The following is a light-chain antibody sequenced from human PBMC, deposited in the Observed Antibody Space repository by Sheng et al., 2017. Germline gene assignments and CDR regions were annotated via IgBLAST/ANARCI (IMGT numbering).Light chain of an antibody. CDR1: GHWQF. V-gene: IGKV1-NL1*01. J-gene: IGKJ4*01. CDR3: QQYYSTLGLT. Sequence: DIQMTQSPSSLSASVGRQSHHHLPGESGHWQFFSLVSAEPGKAPKLLLYAASRLESGVPXRFSGSGSGTDYTLTISSLQPEDFATYYCQQYYSTLGLTFGGGTKVEIK. CDR2: AAS.